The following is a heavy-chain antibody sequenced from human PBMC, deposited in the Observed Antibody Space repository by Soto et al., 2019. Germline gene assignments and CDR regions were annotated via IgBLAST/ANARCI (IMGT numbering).Heavy chain of an antibody. D-gene: IGHD5-18*01. CDR1: GFTFSSYN. Sequence: GGSLRLSCAASGFTFSSYNMNWVRQAPGKGLEWISDISLSSSTIFYADSVKGRFTISRDNAKNSLYLQMNSLRAEDTAVYYCAKKGGGYSYFMDVWGQGTTVTVSS. J-gene: IGHJ6*02. CDR3: AKKGGGYSYFMDV. CDR2: ISLSSSTI. V-gene: IGHV3-48*01.